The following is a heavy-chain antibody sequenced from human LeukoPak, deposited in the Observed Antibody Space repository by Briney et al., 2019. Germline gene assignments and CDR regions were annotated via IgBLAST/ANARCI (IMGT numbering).Heavy chain of an antibody. V-gene: IGHV4-39*01. D-gene: IGHD1-26*01. CDR3: ASLGATTLHYYYYGMDV. Sequence: PGGSLRLSCAVSGFTFTSHAVSWVRQAPGKGLEWIGSIYYSGSTYYNPSLKSRVTISVDTSKNQFSLKLSSVTAADTAVYYCASLGATTLHYYYYGMDVWGQGTTVTVSS. CDR1: GFTFTSHA. CDR2: IYYSGST. J-gene: IGHJ6*02.